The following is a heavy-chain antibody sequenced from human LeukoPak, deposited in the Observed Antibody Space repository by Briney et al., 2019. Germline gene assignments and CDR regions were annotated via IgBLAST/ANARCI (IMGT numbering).Heavy chain of an antibody. Sequence: ASVKVSCKASGYTFTGYYMHWVRQAPGRGLEWMGWINPNSGGTNYAQKFQGRVTMTRDTSISTAYMELNRLRSDDTAVYYCARVSPRYCSGGSCYLGGFDYWGQGTLVTVSS. CDR1: GYTFTGYY. CDR2: INPNSGGT. D-gene: IGHD2-15*01. V-gene: IGHV1-2*02. J-gene: IGHJ4*02. CDR3: ARVSPRYCSGGSCYLGGFDY.